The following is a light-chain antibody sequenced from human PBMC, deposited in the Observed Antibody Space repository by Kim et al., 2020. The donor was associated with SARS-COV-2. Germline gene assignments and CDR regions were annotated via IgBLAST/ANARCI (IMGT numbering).Light chain of an antibody. Sequence: DIQMTQSPSSLSASVGDIVTITCRASQDISNYLVWFQQKPGEAPKSLIYGASSLQSGVPSKFSGSGSGTDFTLTISNLQPEDSATYYCQHFRSYPLTFGGGTKVDIK. CDR1: QDISNY. J-gene: IGKJ4*01. CDR3: QHFRSYPLT. V-gene: IGKV1-16*02. CDR2: GAS.